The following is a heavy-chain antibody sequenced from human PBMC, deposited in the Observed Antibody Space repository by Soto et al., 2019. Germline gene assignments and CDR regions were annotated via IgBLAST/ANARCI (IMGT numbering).Heavy chain of an antibody. CDR2: IIPILGIA. CDR3: AREGYYFGSGAFFDS. J-gene: IGHJ4*02. D-gene: IGHD3-10*01. Sequence: QVQLVQSGAEVKKPGSSVKVSCKASGGTFSSYTISWVRQAPGQGLEWMGRIIPILGIANYAQKFQGRVTXPXXXSXXTAYMELSSLGSEDTAVYYCAREGYYFGSGAFFDSWGQGTLVTVSS. V-gene: IGHV1-69*08. CDR1: GGTFSSYT.